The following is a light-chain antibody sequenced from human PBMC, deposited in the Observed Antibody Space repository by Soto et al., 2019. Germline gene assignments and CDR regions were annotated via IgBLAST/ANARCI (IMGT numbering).Light chain of an antibody. V-gene: IGKV3-20*01. CDR3: QQYGSSRWT. CDR2: DAS. Sequence: EIALTQSPATLSLSPGERATLSCRASQSVSSYLAWYQQKPGQAPRLLIYDASNRATGIPDRFSGSGSGTDFTLTISRLEPEDFAVYYCQQYGSSRWTFGQGTKVDIK. J-gene: IGKJ1*01. CDR1: QSVSSY.